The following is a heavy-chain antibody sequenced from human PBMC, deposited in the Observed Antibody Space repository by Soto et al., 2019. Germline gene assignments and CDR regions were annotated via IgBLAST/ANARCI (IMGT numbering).Heavy chain of an antibody. D-gene: IGHD2-21*01. J-gene: IGHJ5*02. CDR1: GFIFSHAW. Sequence: EVQLVESGGDLVKPGGSLRLSCAASGFIFSHAWFHWVRQPPGNGLELVGRVKNNGGATDYAASVKGRFTISRDDSKDTVYLQMSSLRTEDTAIYYCAADLGPAYDSNNWFDPWGQGTLVTVSS. CDR2: VKNNGGAT. CDR3: AADLGPAYDSNNWFDP. V-gene: IGHV3-15*07.